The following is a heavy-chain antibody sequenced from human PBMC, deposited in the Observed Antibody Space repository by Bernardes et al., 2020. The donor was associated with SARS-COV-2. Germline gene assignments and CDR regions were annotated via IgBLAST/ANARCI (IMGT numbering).Heavy chain of an antibody. D-gene: IGHD3-3*01. Sequence: VSCKASVYTFTSYGISWVRQAPGQGLEWMGWISAYNGNTNYAQKLQGRVTMTTDTSTSTAYMELRSLRSDDTAVYYCAREWGTEWFHYSPIGYYYGMDVWGQGTTVTVSS. CDR1: VYTFTSYG. CDR3: AREWGTEWFHYSPIGYYYGMDV. CDR2: ISAYNGNT. V-gene: IGHV1-18*01. J-gene: IGHJ6*02.